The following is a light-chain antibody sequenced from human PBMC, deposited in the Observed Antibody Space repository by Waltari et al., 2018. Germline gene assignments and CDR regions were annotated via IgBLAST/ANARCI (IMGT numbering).Light chain of an antibody. CDR2: GSS. Sequence: EIVLTQFPGTLSLSPGERATLSCRASQTVSNNFVAWYQQRPGQAPRLLIYGSSSRATGIPDRFSGRGSGTDFTLTINRLEPEDFAVYFCQQYATSSPLTFGGGTKVEIK. V-gene: IGKV3-20*01. J-gene: IGKJ4*01. CDR3: QQYATSSPLT. CDR1: QTVSNNF.